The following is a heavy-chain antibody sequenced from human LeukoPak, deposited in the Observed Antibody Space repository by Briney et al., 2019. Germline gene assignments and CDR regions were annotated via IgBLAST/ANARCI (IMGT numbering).Heavy chain of an antibody. V-gene: IGHV3-7*01. Sequence: GGSLRLSCAASGFTFSIYWMSWVRHAPGKGLEWVANIKQEGNEKYYMDSVKGRFTISRDNGKNSLDLQMNRLSADDTAVYYCARDTLGEGEDANYAVYYFDYWGQGTVVTVSS. CDR1: GFTFSIYW. CDR3: ARDTLGEGEDANYAVYYFDY. CDR2: IKQEGNEK. D-gene: IGHD4/OR15-4a*01. J-gene: IGHJ4*02.